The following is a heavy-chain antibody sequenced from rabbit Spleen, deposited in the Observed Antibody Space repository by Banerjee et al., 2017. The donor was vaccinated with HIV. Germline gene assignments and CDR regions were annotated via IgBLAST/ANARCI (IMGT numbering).Heavy chain of an antibody. Sequence: LEESGGDLVKPGASLTLTCKASGFSFSSGYFMCWVRQAPGKGPEWIACIYTGSSGNTYYASWAKGRFTISKTSSTAVTLQLNSLTAADTATYFCARDIDGTGVVYGLWGQGTLVTVS. CDR3: ARDIDGTGVVYGL. J-gene: IGHJ6*01. CDR1: GFSFSSGYF. D-gene: IGHD7-1*01. CDR2: IYTGSSGNT. V-gene: IGHV1S40*01.